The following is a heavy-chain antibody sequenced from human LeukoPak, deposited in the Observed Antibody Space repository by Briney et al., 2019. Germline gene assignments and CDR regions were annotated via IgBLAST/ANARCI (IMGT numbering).Heavy chain of an antibody. CDR2: INYSGIT. CDR3: ARVLYDYVWGNYRSEYFDY. V-gene: IGHV4-34*01. D-gene: IGHD3-16*02. J-gene: IGHJ4*02. CDR1: GGSFSGYF. Sequence: PSETLSLTCGVSGGSFSGYFWTWIRQPPGKGLEWIGEINYSGITKYNPSLKSRGTISVDTSKNQCSLKLPSVTAADTAVYYCARVLYDYVWGNYRSEYFDYWGQGTLVTVSS.